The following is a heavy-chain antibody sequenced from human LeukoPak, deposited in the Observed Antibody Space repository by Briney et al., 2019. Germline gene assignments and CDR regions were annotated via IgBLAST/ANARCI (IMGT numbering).Heavy chain of an antibody. CDR1: GGTFSSYA. V-gene: IGHV1-69*13. D-gene: IGHD3-22*01. CDR2: IIPFFGTA. Sequence: GASVKVSCKASGGTFSSYAISWVRQAPGQGLEWMGGIIPFFGTANYARKFQDRVTITADESTRTAYMELSSLRSEDTAVYYCARDLRDYYYDTSGHFFYYYMDVWGKGTTVTISS. J-gene: IGHJ6*03. CDR3: ARDLRDYYYDTSGHFFYYYMDV.